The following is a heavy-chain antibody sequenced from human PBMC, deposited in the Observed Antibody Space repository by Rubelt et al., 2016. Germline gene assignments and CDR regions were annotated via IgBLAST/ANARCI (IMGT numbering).Heavy chain of an antibody. CDR3: AKPGGAVALGADWYFDL. V-gene: IGHV3-30*18. Sequence: ISYDGSNKYYADSVKGRFTISRDNSKNTLYLQMNSLRAEDTAVYYCAKPGGAVALGADWYFDLWGRGTLVTVSS. D-gene: IGHD6-19*01. CDR2: ISYDGSNK. J-gene: IGHJ2*01.